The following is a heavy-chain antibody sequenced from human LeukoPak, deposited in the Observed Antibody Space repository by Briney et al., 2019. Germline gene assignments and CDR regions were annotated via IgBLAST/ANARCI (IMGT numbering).Heavy chain of an antibody. V-gene: IGHV3-74*01. CDR3: VRDPSVTRMDV. Sequence: GGSLRLSCAASGFTFSSDWMHWVRQAPGEGLVWVSRITNDARSTSYADSVKGRFTISRDNAKNTLYLEMSSLRAEDTAVYYCVRDPSVTRMDVWRKGPTVTVSS. D-gene: IGHD4-17*01. CDR1: GFTFSSDW. CDR2: ITNDARST. J-gene: IGHJ6*04.